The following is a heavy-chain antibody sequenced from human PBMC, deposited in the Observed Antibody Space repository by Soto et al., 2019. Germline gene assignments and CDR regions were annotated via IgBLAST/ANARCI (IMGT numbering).Heavy chain of an antibody. CDR2: IGTAGDT. V-gene: IGHV3-13*01. CDR3: ARVTPGNNLYYFSGLDF. D-gene: IGHD1-1*01. Sequence: PGGSLRLSCAASGFTFSSYDMHWVRQATGKGLEWVSAIGTAGDTYYPGSVKGRFTISRENAKNSLYLQMNSLRAGDTAVYYCARVTPGNNLYYFSGLDFWGQGTTVTVSS. CDR1: GFTFSSYD. J-gene: IGHJ6*02.